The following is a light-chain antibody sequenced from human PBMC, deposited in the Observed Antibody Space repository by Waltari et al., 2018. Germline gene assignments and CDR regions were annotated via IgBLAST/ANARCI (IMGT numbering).Light chain of an antibody. Sequence: IVVIQSPDALTVVPAGESTTICRPTQTGSEHVNNNNHLAWYRQKPGQPPKLLISGAATREFGVPDRFSGSGSGTEFTLTISSLQPEDVAVYYCQQYYNTPPTFGQGTKVEIK. J-gene: IGKJ1*01. CDR1: QTGSEHVNNNNH. V-gene: IGKV4-1*01. CDR3: QQYYNTPPT. CDR2: GAA.